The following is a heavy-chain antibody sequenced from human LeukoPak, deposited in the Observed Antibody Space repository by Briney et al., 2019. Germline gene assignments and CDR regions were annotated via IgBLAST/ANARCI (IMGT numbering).Heavy chain of an antibody. CDR2: ISGSGGST. Sequence: PGGSLRLSCAASGFTFSSYAMSWVRQAPGKGLEWASAISGSGGSTYYTDSVKGRFTISRDNSKNTLYLQMNSLRAEDTAVYYCVTYFYDSSGYFLFDQWGQGTLVTVSS. J-gene: IGHJ4*02. CDR3: VTYFYDSSGYFLFDQ. CDR1: GFTFSSYA. D-gene: IGHD3-22*01. V-gene: IGHV3-23*01.